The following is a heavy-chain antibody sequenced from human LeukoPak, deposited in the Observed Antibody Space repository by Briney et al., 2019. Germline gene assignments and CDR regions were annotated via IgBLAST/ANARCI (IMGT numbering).Heavy chain of an antibody. D-gene: IGHD6-19*01. CDR3: VAGYSSGWHRNSDY. J-gene: IGHJ4*02. CDR1: GYSISSGYY. Sequence: SETLSLTCTVSGYSISSGYYWGWIRQPPGKGLEWAGSIDHSGSTYYNPSLKSRVTISVDTSKNQFSLKLSSVTAADTAVYYCVAGYSSGWHRNSDYWGQGTLVTVSS. V-gene: IGHV4-38-2*02. CDR2: IDHSGST.